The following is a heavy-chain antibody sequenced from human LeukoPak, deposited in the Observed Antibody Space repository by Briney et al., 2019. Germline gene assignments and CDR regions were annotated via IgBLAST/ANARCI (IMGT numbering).Heavy chain of an antibody. CDR3: ASPRAERSTWYAVDY. J-gene: IGHJ4*02. Sequence: SETLSLTCAVYGGSLSGYYWSWIRQPPGKGLEWIGEINHSGSTNYNPSLKSRVTLSVHSSKNQFSLKLSSLTAADTAVYYCASPRAERSTWYAVDYWGQGTLVTVSA. V-gene: IGHV4-34*01. CDR2: INHSGST. D-gene: IGHD6-13*01. CDR1: GGSLSGYY.